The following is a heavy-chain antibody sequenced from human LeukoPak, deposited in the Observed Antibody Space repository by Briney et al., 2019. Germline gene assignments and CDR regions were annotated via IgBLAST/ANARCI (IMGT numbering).Heavy chain of an antibody. D-gene: IGHD6-13*01. J-gene: IGHJ6*03. Sequence: PGGSLRLSCAASGFTVSSNYMSWVRQAPGKGLEWVSVIYSGGSTYYADSVKGRFTISRDNSKNTLYLQMNSLRAEDTAVYYCATVDSSTWYSYYYYYMDVWGKGTTVTVPS. CDR1: GFTVSSNY. CDR2: IYSGGST. V-gene: IGHV3-66*02. CDR3: ATVDSSTWYSYYYYYMDV.